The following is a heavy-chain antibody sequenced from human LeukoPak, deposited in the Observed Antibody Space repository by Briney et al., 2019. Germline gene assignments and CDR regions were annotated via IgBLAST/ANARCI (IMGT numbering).Heavy chain of an antibody. CDR3: ARQVGELSLRSNYYYYYGMDV. V-gene: IGHV4-39*01. Sequence: SETLSLTCTVSGGSISSSSYYWGWIRQPPGKGLEWIGSIYYSGSTYYNPSLKSRVTISVDTSKNQFSLKLSSVTAADTAVHYCARQVGELSLRSNYYYYYGMDVWGQGTTVTVSS. CDR2: IYYSGST. J-gene: IGHJ6*02. D-gene: IGHD3-16*01. CDR1: GGSISSSSYY.